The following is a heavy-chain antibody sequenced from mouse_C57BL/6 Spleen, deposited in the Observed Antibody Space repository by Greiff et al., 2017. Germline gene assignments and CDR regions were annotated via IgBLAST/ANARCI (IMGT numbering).Heavy chain of an antibody. V-gene: IGHV1-50*01. CDR1: GYTFTSYW. D-gene: IGHD1-1*01. Sequence: KESCKASGYTFTSYWMQWVKQRPGQGLEWIGEIDPSDSYTNYNQKFKGKATLTVDTSSSTAYMQLSSLTSEDSAVYYCARFYYGSSYWYFDVWGTGTTVTVSS. J-gene: IGHJ1*03. CDR2: IDPSDSYT. CDR3: ARFYYGSSYWYFDV.